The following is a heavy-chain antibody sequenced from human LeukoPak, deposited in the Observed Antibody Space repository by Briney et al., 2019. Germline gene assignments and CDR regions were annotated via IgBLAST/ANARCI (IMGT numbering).Heavy chain of an antibody. D-gene: IGHD3-9*01. Sequence: SETLSLTCTVSGGSIRYYYWSWIRQSPGKGLEWIGEINHSGTTNYNPSLKSRVTISIDTSKNQFSLKLSSVTAADTAVYYCARGPTIDYDILTGYYYFDYWGQGTLVTVSS. CDR2: INHSGTT. J-gene: IGHJ4*02. V-gene: IGHV4-34*01. CDR1: GGSIRYYY. CDR3: ARGPTIDYDILTGYYYFDY.